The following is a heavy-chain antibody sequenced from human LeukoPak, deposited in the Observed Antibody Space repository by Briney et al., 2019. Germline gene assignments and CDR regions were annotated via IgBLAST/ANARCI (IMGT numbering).Heavy chain of an antibody. CDR1: GGSFSGYY. CDR3: ATSGWYLLPGVY. Sequence: SETLSLTCAVYGGSFSGYYWSWIRQPPGKGLEWIGEINHSGSTNYNPSLKSRVTVSIDTSKNQFSLKLSSVTAADTAVYYCATSGWYLLPGVYWGQGTLVTVSS. D-gene: IGHD6-19*01. V-gene: IGHV4-34*01. J-gene: IGHJ4*02. CDR2: INHSGST.